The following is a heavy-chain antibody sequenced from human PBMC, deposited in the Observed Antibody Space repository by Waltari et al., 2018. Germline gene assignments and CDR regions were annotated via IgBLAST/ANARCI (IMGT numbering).Heavy chain of an antibody. Sequence: EVQVVESGGGLVQPGGSLRLSFEVSEFTFSSFWVSWVRQTPGKGMGWVAKIRQDRSEKYYVDFVKGRFTVSRENARKSLYRQMNSLRAEDTAVYYCATGRGLPYWGQGTLVTVSS. CDR1: EFTFSSFW. CDR2: IRQDRSEK. J-gene: IGHJ4*02. CDR3: ATGRGLPY. V-gene: IGHV3-7*01.